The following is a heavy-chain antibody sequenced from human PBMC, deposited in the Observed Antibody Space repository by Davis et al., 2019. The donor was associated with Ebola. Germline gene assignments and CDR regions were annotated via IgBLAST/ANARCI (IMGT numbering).Heavy chain of an antibody. CDR2: VSHSERER. D-gene: IGHD3-3*01. Sequence: PGGSLRLSCAASGFIFRNYAMHWVRQAPGKGLEWVAVVSHSERERFYADSVKGRFTISRDNSENTLYLQMNSLTADDTAVYYCARTVFHEVLDYWGQGTPVTVSS. CDR3: ARTVFHEVLDY. CDR1: GFIFRNYA. J-gene: IGHJ4*02. V-gene: IGHV3-30*04.